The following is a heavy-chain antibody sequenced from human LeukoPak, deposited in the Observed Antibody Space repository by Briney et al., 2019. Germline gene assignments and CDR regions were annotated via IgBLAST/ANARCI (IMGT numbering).Heavy chain of an antibody. J-gene: IGHJ6*03. D-gene: IGHD2-21*02. CDR3: ARDQAKYCGGDCYSGYYYYYMDV. Sequence: SETLSLTCTVSGGSISSSSYYWGWIRQPAGKGLEWIGRIYTSGSTNYNPSLKSRVTMSVDTSKNQFSLKLSSVTAADTAVYYCARDQAKYCGGDCYSGYYYYYMDVWGKGTTVTISS. V-gene: IGHV4-61*02. CDR2: IYTSGST. CDR1: GGSISSSSYY.